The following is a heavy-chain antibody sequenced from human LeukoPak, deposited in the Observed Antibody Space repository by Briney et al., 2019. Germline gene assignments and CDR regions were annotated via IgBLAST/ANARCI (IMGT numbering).Heavy chain of an antibody. CDR2: ISTSGNT. V-gene: IGHV4-61*02. J-gene: IGHJ4*02. CDR1: GVSVASGSYY. Sequence: SETLSLTCTVSGVSVASGSYYWTWIRQPAGKGLEWIGRISTSGNTNYNPSLRGRATMSLDTSKTQVSLKLRSVSAADTAVYYCARERDIPGGTHDYWGQGTLVTVSS. CDR3: ARERDIPGGTHDY. D-gene: IGHD1-26*01.